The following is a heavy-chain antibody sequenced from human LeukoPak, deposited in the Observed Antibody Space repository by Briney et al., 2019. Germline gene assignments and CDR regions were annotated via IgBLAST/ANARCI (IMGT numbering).Heavy chain of an antibody. Sequence: QSGRSLRLSCAASGFTFGSYGMHWVRQAPGKGLEWVAVIWYDGSNKYYADSVKGRFTISRDNSKNTLYLQMNSLRAEDTAVYYCARDRAPRSRNWFDPWGQGTLVTVSS. CDR2: IWYDGSNK. J-gene: IGHJ5*02. CDR3: ARDRAPRSRNWFDP. V-gene: IGHV3-33*01. CDR1: GFTFGSYG.